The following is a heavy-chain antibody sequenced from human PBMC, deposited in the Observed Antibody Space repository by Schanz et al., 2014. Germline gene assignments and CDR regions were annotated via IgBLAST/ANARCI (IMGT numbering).Heavy chain of an antibody. Sequence: VQLEQSGAEVKKPGSSMKVSCKASGGTFSTYPINWLRQAPGQGLEWMGRIIPIHGIVNYAQRFQDRVRITADKSTSAAYMELTSLRSDDTAHYDGVRVPSRDVYVDLWGRGTLVTVSS. V-gene: IGHV1-69*02. CDR2: IIPIHGIV. CDR3: VRVPSRDVYVDL. CDR1: GGTFSTYP. J-gene: IGHJ2*01. D-gene: IGHD3-16*01.